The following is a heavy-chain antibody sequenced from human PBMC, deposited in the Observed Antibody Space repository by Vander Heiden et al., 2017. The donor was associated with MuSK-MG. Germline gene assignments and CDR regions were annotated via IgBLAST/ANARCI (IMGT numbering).Heavy chain of an antibody. D-gene: IGHD6-19*01. CDR2: ISSSSSYI. CDR3: ARDKSVAGRFDY. Sequence: EVQLVESGGGLFQPGGSLRLSCSASGFTCRSYSMNWVRQAQGKGLEWVSSISSSSSYIYYADSVKGRFTISRDNAKNSLYLQMNSLRAEDTAVYYCARDKSVAGRFDYWGQGTLVTVSS. J-gene: IGHJ4*02. CDR1: GFTCRSYS. V-gene: IGHV3-21*01.